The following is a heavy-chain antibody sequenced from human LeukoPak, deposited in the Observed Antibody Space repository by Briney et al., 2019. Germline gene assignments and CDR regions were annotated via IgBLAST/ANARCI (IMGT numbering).Heavy chain of an antibody. Sequence: PGGSLRLSCAASGFTFSGYAMHWVRQAPGKGLEWVAVISHDGSQKYYADSVKGRITISRDNSKNTLYLQMNTLRAEDTAVYYCARDNYDILTGSVDYWGQGTLVTVSS. J-gene: IGHJ4*02. CDR3: ARDNYDILTGSVDY. CDR2: ISHDGSQK. V-gene: IGHV3-30-3*01. D-gene: IGHD3-9*01. CDR1: GFTFSGYA.